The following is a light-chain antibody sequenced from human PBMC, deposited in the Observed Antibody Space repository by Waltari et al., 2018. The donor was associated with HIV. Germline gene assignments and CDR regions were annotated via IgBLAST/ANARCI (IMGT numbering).Light chain of an antibody. V-gene: IGLV2-14*01. CDR3: ASYTADDTVL. Sequence: SDLTQPASVSGFLGPSITISCPGADRDFGFYNFISWYQHQPGKVPKLLLYEVDTRASGVHGRFSGSKSGNTASLTISGLQVEDEGLYHCASYTADDTVLFGGGTTVTV. CDR1: DRDFGFYNF. CDR2: EVD. J-gene: IGLJ2*01.